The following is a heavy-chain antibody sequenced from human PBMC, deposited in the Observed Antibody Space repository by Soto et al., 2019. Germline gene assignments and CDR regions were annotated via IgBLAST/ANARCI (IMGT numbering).Heavy chain of an antibody. D-gene: IGHD2-15*01. Sequence: QVQLVQSGAEVKKPWSSVKVSCKASGGTFSSYAISWVRQAPGQGLEWMGGIIPIFGTANYAQKFQGRVTITADESTSTAYMELSSLRSEDTAVYYCARRIGYIVVVVAATITGGWFDPWGQGTLVTVSS. V-gene: IGHV1-69*01. J-gene: IGHJ5*02. CDR2: IIPIFGTA. CDR3: ARRIGYIVVVVAATITGGWFDP. CDR1: GGTFSSYA.